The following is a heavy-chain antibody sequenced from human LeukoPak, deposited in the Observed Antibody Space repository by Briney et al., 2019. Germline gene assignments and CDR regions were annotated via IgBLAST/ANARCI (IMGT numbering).Heavy chain of an antibody. Sequence: SQTLSLTCTVSGGSISSGGYYWSWIRQHPGKGLEWIGYIYYSGSTYYNPSLKSRVTISVDTSKNQFSLKLSSVTAADTAVYYCARANYGSGKKLSYYYYGMDVWGQGTTVTVSS. V-gene: IGHV4-31*03. J-gene: IGHJ6*02. CDR2: IYYSGST. D-gene: IGHD3-10*01. CDR1: GGSISSGGYY. CDR3: ARANYGSGKKLSYYYYGMDV.